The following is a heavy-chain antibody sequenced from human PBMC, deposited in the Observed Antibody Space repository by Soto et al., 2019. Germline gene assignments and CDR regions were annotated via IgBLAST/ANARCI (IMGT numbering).Heavy chain of an antibody. V-gene: IGHV3-74*01. CDR3: ARGIFGSGTANDY. CDR2: INGDGSGT. D-gene: IGHD3-10*01. CDR1: GFTFSGSW. Sequence: EVQLVESGGGLVQPGGSLRLSCAASGFTFSGSWMHWVRQAPGKGLVSVSRINGDGSGTSYADFVKGRFTISRDDAKNTLFLQMNGLRAEDTAVYYCARGIFGSGTANDYWGQGTLVTVSS. J-gene: IGHJ4*02.